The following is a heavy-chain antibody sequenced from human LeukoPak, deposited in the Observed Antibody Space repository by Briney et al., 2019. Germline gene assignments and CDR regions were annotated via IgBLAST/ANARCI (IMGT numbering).Heavy chain of an antibody. D-gene: IGHD4-17*01. CDR3: AISVTTEPNWFDP. J-gene: IGHJ5*02. Sequence: PGGSLRLSCAASGISVSSNYMSWVRQAPGKGLEWVSVLYSGGSIYYAASVKGRFTISRDNSKNTLYLQMNSLRAEDTAVYYCAISVTTEPNWFDPWGEGTLVTVSS. V-gene: IGHV3-53*01. CDR1: GISVSSNY. CDR2: LYSGGSI.